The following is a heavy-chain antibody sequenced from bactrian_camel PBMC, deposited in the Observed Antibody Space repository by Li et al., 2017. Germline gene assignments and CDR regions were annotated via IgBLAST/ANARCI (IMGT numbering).Heavy chain of an antibody. Sequence: VQLVESGGDSVQAGGSLGLSCVASGWTSGDYCMAWFRQVPGKEREGIAFIDGDGSTRYLDFVKGRFTIAKDNAGNTLYLRMDSLKVEDSGMYFCAASPWGPCSRGGYQAWGQGTQVTVS. CDR2: IDGDGST. J-gene: IGHJ6*01. D-gene: IGHD3*01. CDR1: GWTSGDYC. CDR3: AASPWGPCSRGGYQA. V-gene: IGHV3S67*01.